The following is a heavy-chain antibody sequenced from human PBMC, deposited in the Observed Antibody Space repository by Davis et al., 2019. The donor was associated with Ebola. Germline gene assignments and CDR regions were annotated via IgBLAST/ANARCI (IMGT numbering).Heavy chain of an antibody. J-gene: IGHJ4*02. CDR1: GYTFTGYD. CDR3: ARGGVAYSDIDY. CDR2: MNPNSGNT. D-gene: IGHD2-21*01. V-gene: IGHV1-8*01. Sequence: AASVKVSCKASGYTFTGYDINWVRQATGQGLEWMGWMNPNSGNTGYAQKFQGRVTMTRENSMSTAYMELSSLRSEDTAVYFCARGGVAYSDIDYWGQGTLVAVSS.